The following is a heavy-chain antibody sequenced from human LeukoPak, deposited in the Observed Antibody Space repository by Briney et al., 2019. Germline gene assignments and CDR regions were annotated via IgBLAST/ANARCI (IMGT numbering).Heavy chain of an antibody. CDR3: ARASGFNRFDP. V-gene: IGHV3-7*04. D-gene: IGHD3-10*01. CDR2: IKQDGSVK. Sequence: GGSLRLSCAVSGFTFSSYWMSWVRQAPGKGLEWVANIKQDGSVKYYVDSVKGRFTITRDNAKNSLDLQTNSLRAEDTAVYYCARASGFNRFDPWGQGTLVTVSS. CDR1: GFTFSSYW. J-gene: IGHJ5*02.